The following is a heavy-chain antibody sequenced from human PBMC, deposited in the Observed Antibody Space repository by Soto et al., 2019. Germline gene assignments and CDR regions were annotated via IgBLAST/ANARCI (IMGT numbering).Heavy chain of an antibody. Sequence: SETLSLTCTVSGGSISSYYWSWIRQPPGKGLEWIGYIYYSGSTNYNPSLKSRVTISVDTSKNQFSLKLSSVTAADTAVYYCARYPYYSNFDYWGQGTLVTVSS. D-gene: IGHD4-4*01. CDR3: ARYPYYSNFDY. V-gene: IGHV4-59*01. J-gene: IGHJ4*02. CDR2: IYYSGST. CDR1: GGSISSYY.